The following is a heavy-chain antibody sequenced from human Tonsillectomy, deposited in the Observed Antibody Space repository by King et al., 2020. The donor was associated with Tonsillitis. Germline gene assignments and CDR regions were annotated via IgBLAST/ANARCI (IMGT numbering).Heavy chain of an antibody. Sequence: VQLVESGGGLVKPGGSLRLSCAASGFTFSDYYMSWIRQAPGTGLEWVAHIGNSGTYTNYADSVKGRFSISRDNANNSVDLQMNSLRAEDTAVYYCAGDISNYGFDYWGQGTLVTVPS. CDR1: GFTFSDYY. CDR2: IGNSGTYT. D-gene: IGHD4-17*01. J-gene: IGHJ4*02. V-gene: IGHV3-11*05. CDR3: AGDISNYGFDY.